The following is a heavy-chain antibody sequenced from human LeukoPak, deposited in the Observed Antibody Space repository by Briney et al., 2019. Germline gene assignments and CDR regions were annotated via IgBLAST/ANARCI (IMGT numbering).Heavy chain of an antibody. V-gene: IGHV3-30-3*01. D-gene: IGHD1-26*01. J-gene: IGHJ4*02. CDR3: ARSGSYYKLFDY. CDR1: GFTFSSYA. CDR2: ISYDGSNK. Sequence: GGSLRLSCAASGFTFSSYAMHWVRQAPGKGLEWVAVISYDGSNKYYADSVKGRFTISRDNSKNTLYLQMNSLRAEDTAVYYCARSGSYYKLFDYWGQGTLVTFSS.